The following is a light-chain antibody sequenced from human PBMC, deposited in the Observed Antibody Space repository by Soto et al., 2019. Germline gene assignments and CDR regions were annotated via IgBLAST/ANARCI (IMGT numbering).Light chain of an antibody. CDR3: QQYGSSPPIT. CDR1: QSVSSSY. V-gene: IGKV3-20*01. Sequence: EIVLTQSPGTLSLSPGERATLSCRASQSVSSSYLAWYQQKPGQAPRLLIYGASSRATGIPDRFSGSGSGTDLTLTISRLEPEDFAVYYCQQYGSSPPITFGPGTKVDI. CDR2: GAS. J-gene: IGKJ3*01.